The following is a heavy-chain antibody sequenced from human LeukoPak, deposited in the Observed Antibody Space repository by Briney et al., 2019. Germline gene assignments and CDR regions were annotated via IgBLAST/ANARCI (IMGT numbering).Heavy chain of an antibody. V-gene: IGHV1-18*01. J-gene: IGHJ4*02. CDR3: ARDGYFDH. Sequence: GASVKVSCKASAYTFTSSVIAWVRQAPGQGLEWMGWISAHNGNTNYAQKLQGRVTMTTDTSTSAAYMELRSLRSDNTAVYYCARDGYFDHWGQGTLVTVSS. CDR2: ISAHNGNT. CDR1: AYTFTSSV.